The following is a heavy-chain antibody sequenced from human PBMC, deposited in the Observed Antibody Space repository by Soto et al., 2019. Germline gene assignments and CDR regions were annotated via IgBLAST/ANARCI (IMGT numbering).Heavy chain of an antibody. J-gene: IGHJ3*02. CDR2: IKQDGSEK. Sequence: EVQLVESGGCLVQPGGSLRLSCAASGFTFSSDWMSWVRQAPRKGLEWVADIKQDGSEKYYVDSVKGRFTISRDNAKNSLYLQINSLRAEDAAVYYCARVEEDRDAFDIWGQGTMVTVSS. V-gene: IGHV3-7*05. CDR1: GFTFSSDW. CDR3: ARVEEDRDAFDI.